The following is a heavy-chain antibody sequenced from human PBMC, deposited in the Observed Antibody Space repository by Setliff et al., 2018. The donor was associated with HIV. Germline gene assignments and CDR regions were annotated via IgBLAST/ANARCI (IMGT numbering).Heavy chain of an antibody. CDR1: GDSITSNSYY. V-gene: IGHV4-39*07. J-gene: IGHJ4*02. CDR3: ARVYDSSRFFDY. CDR2: MHHSGST. Sequence: SETLSLTCTVSGDSITSNSYYWGWIRQSPGKGLEWIGTMHHSGSTYYNPSLKSRVAIFIDTSKNQFSLRLSSVTAADTAVYYCARVYDSSRFFDYWGQGTLVTVSS. D-gene: IGHD3-22*01.